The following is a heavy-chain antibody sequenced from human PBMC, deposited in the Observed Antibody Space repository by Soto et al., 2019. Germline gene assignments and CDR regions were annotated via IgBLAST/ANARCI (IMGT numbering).Heavy chain of an antibody. Sequence: GGSLRLSCAASGFTFSSYGMHWVRQAPGKGLEWVAVISYDGSNKYYADSVKGRFTISRDNSKNTLYLQMNSLRAEDTAVYYCAKDGHYYGSGSLKYYYYYYMDVWGKGTTVTVSS. J-gene: IGHJ6*03. CDR1: GFTFSSYG. CDR2: ISYDGSNK. V-gene: IGHV3-30*18. CDR3: AKDGHYYGSGSLKYYYYYYMDV. D-gene: IGHD3-10*01.